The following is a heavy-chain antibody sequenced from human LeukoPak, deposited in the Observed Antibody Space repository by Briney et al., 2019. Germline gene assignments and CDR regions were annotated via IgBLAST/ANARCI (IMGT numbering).Heavy chain of an antibody. J-gene: IGHJ6*02. Sequence: GGSLRLSCAASGFTFSDYYMSWIRQAPGKRLGWVSYISSSGSTIYYADSVKGRFTISRDNAKNSLYLQMNSLRAEDTAVYYCARALEEQLVREYYYYGMDVWGQGTTVTVSS. CDR1: GFTFSDYY. V-gene: IGHV3-11*01. CDR3: ARALEEQLVREYYYYGMDV. D-gene: IGHD6-13*01. CDR2: ISSSGSTI.